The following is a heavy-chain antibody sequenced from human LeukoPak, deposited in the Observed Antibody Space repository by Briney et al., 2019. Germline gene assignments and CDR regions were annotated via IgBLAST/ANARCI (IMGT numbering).Heavy chain of an antibody. CDR2: IYYSGST. CDR3: ARPRLLYGSGPILV. J-gene: IGHJ4*02. CDR1: GGSISSYY. V-gene: IGHV4-59*12. D-gene: IGHD3-10*01. Sequence: SETLSLTCTVSGGSISSYYWSWIRQPPGKGLEWIGYIYYSGSTNYNSSLKSRVTISVDASKNQFSLRLTSVTAADTAVYYCARPRLLYGSGPILVWGQGTLVTVSS.